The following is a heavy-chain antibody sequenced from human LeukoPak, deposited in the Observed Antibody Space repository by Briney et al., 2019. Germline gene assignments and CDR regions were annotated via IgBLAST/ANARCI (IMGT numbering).Heavy chain of an antibody. CDR2: IYPGDSDT. D-gene: IGHD5-18*01. J-gene: IGHJ4*02. V-gene: IGHV5-51*01. Sequence: GESLKTSCKGSGYSFTNYWIGWVRQMSGKGLEWMGIIYPGDSDTTYSPSFQGQVTISADKSINTAYLQWSSLKASDTAMYYCARHSDAAMVVDYWGQGTLPTVSS. CDR3: ARHSDAAMVVDY. CDR1: GYSFTNYW.